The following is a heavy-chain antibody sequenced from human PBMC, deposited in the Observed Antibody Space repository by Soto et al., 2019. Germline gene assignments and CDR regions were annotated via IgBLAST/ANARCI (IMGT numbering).Heavy chain of an antibody. D-gene: IGHD1-7*01. CDR2: ISKSGTVI. CDR3: AKDGPSVNYQYYFDY. V-gene: IGHV3-48*03. CDR1: GSTFSSSE. J-gene: IGHJ4*02. Sequence: GGSLRLSCAASGSTFSSSEMHWVRQAPGKGLEWVSYISKSGTVIYYADSVKGRFTISRDNAKNLLYLQMNSLRAEDTAVYCAKDGPSVNYQYYFDYWGQGTLVTVSS.